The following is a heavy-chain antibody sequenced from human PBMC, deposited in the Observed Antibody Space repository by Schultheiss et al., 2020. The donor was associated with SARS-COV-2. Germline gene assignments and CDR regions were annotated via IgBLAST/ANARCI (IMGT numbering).Heavy chain of an antibody. CDR2: IWYDGSNK. CDR1: GFTFSSYD. Sequence: GGSLRLSCAASGFTFSSYDMHWVRQAPGKGLEWVAVIWYDGSNKYYADSVKGRFTISRDNSKNTVYLQLNSLRDEDTAVYYCARAPWIQLWPLGYWGQGTLVTVSS. CDR3: ARAPWIQLWPLGY. J-gene: IGHJ4*02. V-gene: IGHV3-33*08. D-gene: IGHD5-18*01.